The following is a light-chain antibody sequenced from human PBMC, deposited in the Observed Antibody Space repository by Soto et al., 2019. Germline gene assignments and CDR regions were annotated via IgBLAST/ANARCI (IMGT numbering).Light chain of an antibody. CDR2: GAS. CDR1: QSVSSN. V-gene: IGKV3-15*01. CDR3: QQYNSHSPWT. Sequence: EIVMTQSPATLSVSPGERATLSCRASQSVSSNLAWYQQKPGQAPRLLIYGASTRATGIPVRFSGSGSGTEFTLTISSLQPDDLATYYGQQYNSHSPWTFGQGTKVDIK. J-gene: IGKJ1*01.